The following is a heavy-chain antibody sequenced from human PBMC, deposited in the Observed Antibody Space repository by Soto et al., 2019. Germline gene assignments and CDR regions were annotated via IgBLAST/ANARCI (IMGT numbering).Heavy chain of an antibody. J-gene: IGHJ4*02. CDR3: ARSPSEYQLLVDALLDY. V-gene: IGHV4-39*01. Sequence: SETLSLTCTVSGGSISSSSYYWGWIRQPPGKGLEWIGSIYYSGSTYYNPSLKSRVTISVDTSKNQFSLKLSSVTAADTAVYYCARSPSEYQLLVDALLDYWGQGTLVTVSS. CDR1: GGSISSSSYY. D-gene: IGHD2-2*01. CDR2: IYYSGST.